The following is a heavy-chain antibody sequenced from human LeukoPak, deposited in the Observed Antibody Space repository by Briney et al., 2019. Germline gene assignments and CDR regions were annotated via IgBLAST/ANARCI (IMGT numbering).Heavy chain of an antibody. Sequence: GGSLRLSCAASGFTFSSYSMNWVRQAPGKGLEWVSYISSSSDSIYYADSVKGRFTISRDNAKNSLYLQMNSLRAEDTAVYYCAGPFDYWGQGTLVTVSS. J-gene: IGHJ4*02. V-gene: IGHV3-48*01. CDR3: AGPFDY. CDR2: ISSSSDSI. CDR1: GFTFSSYS.